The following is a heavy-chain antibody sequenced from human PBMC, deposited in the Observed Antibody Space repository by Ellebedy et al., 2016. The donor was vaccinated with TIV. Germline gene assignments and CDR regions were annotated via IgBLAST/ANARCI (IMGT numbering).Heavy chain of an antibody. CDR2: ISSDGSSI. CDR1: GFSFSTYW. J-gene: IGHJ4*02. CDR3: AALDMGNDF. D-gene: IGHD3-9*01. Sequence: PGGSLRLSCAASGFSFSTYWMHWVRQAPGKGLVWVSCISSDGSSIGYADSARGRFTISRDNARNTLYLQMNSLRAEDTAVYYCAALDMGNDFWGQGTLVTVSS. V-gene: IGHV3-74*01.